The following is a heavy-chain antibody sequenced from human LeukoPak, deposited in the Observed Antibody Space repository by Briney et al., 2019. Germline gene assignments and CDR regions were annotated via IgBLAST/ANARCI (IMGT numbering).Heavy chain of an antibody. CDR1: GGSVSSSNW. Sequence: SETLSLTCAVSGGSVSSSNWWSWVRRPPGKGLEWIGEIYHSGSTNYNPSLKSRVTTSVDKSKNQFSLKLSSVTAADTAVYYCARPEYYYMDVWGKGTTVTVSS. CDR2: IYHSGST. J-gene: IGHJ6*03. CDR3: ARPEYYYMDV. V-gene: IGHV4-4*02.